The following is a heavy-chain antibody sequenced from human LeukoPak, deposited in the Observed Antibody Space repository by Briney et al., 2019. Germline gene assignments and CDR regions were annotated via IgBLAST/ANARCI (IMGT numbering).Heavy chain of an antibody. Sequence: GGSLRLSCAASGFTFSSYWMNWARQAPGQGLEWVASINHNGNVNYYVDSVKGRFTISRDNAKNSLYLQMSNLRAEDTAVYFCARGGGLDVWGQGATVTVSS. J-gene: IGHJ6*02. D-gene: IGHD3-16*01. CDR2: INHNGNVN. CDR3: ARGGGLDV. V-gene: IGHV3-7*03. CDR1: GFTFSSYW.